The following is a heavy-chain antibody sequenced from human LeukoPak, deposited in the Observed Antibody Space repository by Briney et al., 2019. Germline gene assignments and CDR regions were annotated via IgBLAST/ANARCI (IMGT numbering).Heavy chain of an antibody. D-gene: IGHD5-18*01. J-gene: IGHJ4*02. V-gene: IGHV4-39*01. CDR3: ARHSGDTAMVHDY. CDR2: IHYSGST. CDR1: GGSISSNNYY. Sequence: PSETLSLTCTVSGGSISSNNYYWGWIRQPPGKGPEWIGNIHYSGSTYYNPSLKSRVTISVDTSKNQFSLKLGSVTAADTAVYYCARHSGDTAMVHDYWGQGTLVTVSS.